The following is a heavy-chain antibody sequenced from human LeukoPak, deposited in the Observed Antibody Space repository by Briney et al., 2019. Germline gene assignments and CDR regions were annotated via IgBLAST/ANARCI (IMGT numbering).Heavy chain of an antibody. Sequence: ASVKVSCKASGYTFTTYAIHWVRQAPGQRLEWMGWINTGNGDTRYSQKFQGRVTITRDTSASTAYVELSSLRSEDTAVYYCATRHSYYGIDYFDYWGQGTLVTVSS. CDR1: GYTFTTYA. D-gene: IGHD3-10*01. CDR3: ATRHSYYGIDYFDY. J-gene: IGHJ4*02. CDR2: INTGNGDT. V-gene: IGHV1-3*04.